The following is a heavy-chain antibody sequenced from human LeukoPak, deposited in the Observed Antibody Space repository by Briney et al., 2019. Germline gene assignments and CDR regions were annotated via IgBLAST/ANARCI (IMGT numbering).Heavy chain of an antibody. V-gene: IGHV3-74*01. J-gene: IGHJ4*02. D-gene: IGHD4-23*01. Sequence: GGSLRLSCAVSGFTFSSYWMHWVRQAPGKGLVWVSRIDRDGSRINYADSVKGRFTISRDNGKNTLFLQMKSLRAEDAAVYYCVRGNDYGGPHYWGQGTLVTVSS. CDR1: GFTFSSYW. CDR3: VRGNDYGGPHY. CDR2: IDRDGSRI.